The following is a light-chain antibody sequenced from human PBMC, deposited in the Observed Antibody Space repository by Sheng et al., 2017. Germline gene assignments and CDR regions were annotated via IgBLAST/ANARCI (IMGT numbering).Light chain of an antibody. J-gene: IGKJ3*01. CDR1: QSVTSY. V-gene: IGKV3D-15*01. CDR3: QQYNNWPPLT. CDR2: GAS. Sequence: EIVLTQSPATLSLSPGERATLSCRASQSVTSYLAWYQQKPGQAPRLLIYGASSRATGIPDRFSGSGSGTEFTLTISNLQSEDFGVYYCQQYNNWPPLTFGPGTKVDIK.